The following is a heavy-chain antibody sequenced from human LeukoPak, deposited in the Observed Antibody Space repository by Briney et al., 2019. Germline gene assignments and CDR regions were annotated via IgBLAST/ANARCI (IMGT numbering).Heavy chain of an antibody. CDR2: ISSSSSYI. J-gene: IGHJ4*02. D-gene: IGHD6-19*01. Sequence: GGSLRLSCAASGFTFSSYSMNWVRQAPGKGLEWVSSISSSSSYIYYADSVKGRFTISRDNAKNSLYLQMNSLRAEDTAVYYCARDLRVAVALDYWGQGTLVTVSS. CDR3: ARDLRVAVALDY. V-gene: IGHV3-21*01. CDR1: GFTFSSYS.